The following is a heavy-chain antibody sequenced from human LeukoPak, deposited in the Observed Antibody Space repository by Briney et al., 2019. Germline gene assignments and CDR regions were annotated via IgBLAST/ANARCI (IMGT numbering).Heavy chain of an antibody. CDR1: GFTFDDYA. CDR3: AKGAYYGD. J-gene: IGHJ4*02. CDR2: ISWNSGSI. D-gene: IGHD3-3*01. Sequence: GRSLRLSCAASGFTFDDYAMHWVRQAPGKGLGWVSGISWNSGSIGYADSVKGRFTISRDNAKNSLYLQMNSLRVEDTAVYYCAKGAYYGDWGQGTLVTISS. V-gene: IGHV3-9*01.